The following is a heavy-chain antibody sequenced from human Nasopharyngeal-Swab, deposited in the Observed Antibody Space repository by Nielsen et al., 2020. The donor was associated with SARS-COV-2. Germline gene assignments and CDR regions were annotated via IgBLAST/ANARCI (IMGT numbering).Heavy chain of an antibody. V-gene: IGHV2-70*01. CDR3: ARIQAMITFGGANYYGMDV. D-gene: IGHD3-16*01. J-gene: IGHJ6*02. Sequence: SGHTLVKPTQTLTLTCTFSGFSLSTSGVCVSWIRQPPGKALEWLALIDWDDDKYYSTSLKTRLTISKDTSKNQVVLTMPNMDPVDTATYYCARIQAMITFGGANYYGMDVWGQGTTVTVSS. CDR2: IDWDDDK. CDR1: GFSLSTSGVC.